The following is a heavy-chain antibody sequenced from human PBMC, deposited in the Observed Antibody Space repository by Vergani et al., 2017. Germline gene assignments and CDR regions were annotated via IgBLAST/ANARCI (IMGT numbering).Heavy chain of an antibody. CDR1: GFTFSSYA. CDR2: ISGSGGST. V-gene: IGHV3-23*01. D-gene: IGHD3-3*01. J-gene: IGHJ4*02. Sequence: EVQLLESGGGLVQPGGSLRLSCAASGFTFSSYAMSWVRQAPGKGLEWVSAISGSGGSTYYADSVKGRFTISRDNAKNSLYLQMNSLRDEDTAVYYCARDRFLEWLLPFDYWGQGTLVTVSS. CDR3: ARDRFLEWLLPFDY.